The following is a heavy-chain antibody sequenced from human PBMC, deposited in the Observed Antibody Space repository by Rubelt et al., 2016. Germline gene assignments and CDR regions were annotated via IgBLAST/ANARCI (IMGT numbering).Heavy chain of an antibody. CDR2: IYHSGST. Sequence: QVQLQESGPGLVKPSGTLSLTCAVSGGSISSSNWWSWVRQSPGEGLEWIGEIYHSGSTNYNPSLGGRGPISVDKSKNQFSLKLSSVTAADTAVYYCARHEWHRIFGVVINSAFDIWGQGTMVTVSS. CDR3: ARHEWHRIFGVVINSAFDI. D-gene: IGHD3-3*01. V-gene: IGHV4-4*02. CDR1: GGSISSSNW. J-gene: IGHJ3*02.